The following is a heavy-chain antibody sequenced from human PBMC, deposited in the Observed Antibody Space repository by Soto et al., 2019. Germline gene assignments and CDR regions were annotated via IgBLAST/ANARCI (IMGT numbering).Heavy chain of an antibody. J-gene: IGHJ3*02. CDR1: GYTFTSYA. CDR2: INAGNGNT. V-gene: IGHV1-3*01. D-gene: IGHD3-10*01. CDR3: AGPGSMVRGVIGAFDI. Sequence: ASVKVSCKASGYTFTSYAMHWVRQAPGQRLEWMGWINAGNGNTKYSQKFQGRVTITRDTSASTAYMELSSLRSEDTAVYYCAGPGSMVRGVIGAFDIWGQGTMVTVSS.